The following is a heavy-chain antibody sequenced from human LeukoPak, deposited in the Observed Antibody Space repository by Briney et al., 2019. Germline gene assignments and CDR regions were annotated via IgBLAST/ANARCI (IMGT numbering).Heavy chain of an antibody. J-gene: IGHJ4*02. CDR3: ARIDYYGSGSFFY. D-gene: IGHD3-10*01. CDR1: GYSISSGYY. Sequence: SETLSLTCAVSGYSISSGYYWGWIRQPPGKGLEWIGSIYHSGSTYYNPSLKSRGTISVDTSKNQFSLKLSSVTAADTAVYYCARIDYYGSGSFFYWGQGTLVTVSS. CDR2: IYHSGST. V-gene: IGHV4-38-2*01.